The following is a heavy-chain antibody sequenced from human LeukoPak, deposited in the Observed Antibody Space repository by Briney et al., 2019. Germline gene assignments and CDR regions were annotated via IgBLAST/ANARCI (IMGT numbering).Heavy chain of an antibody. CDR1: GFXFSNYW. V-gene: IGHV3-74*01. J-gene: IGHJ4*02. CDR2: INSDGGST. Sequence: GGSLRLSCAAPGFXFSNYWMHWVRQDPLKGLVWVSPINSDGGSTGYADPVKGRFTISRDNTKNTLYLQMNSLRAEDTALYYCARGGTSGSLIYWGQGTLVTVSS. D-gene: IGHD1-26*01. CDR3: ARGGTSGSLIY.